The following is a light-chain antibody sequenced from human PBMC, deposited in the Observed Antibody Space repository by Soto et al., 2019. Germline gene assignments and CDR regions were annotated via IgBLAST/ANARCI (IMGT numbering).Light chain of an antibody. Sequence: QSVLTQPASVSGSPGQSITISCTGTSSDVGSHNFVSWYRQHPGKAPELIIYEVTTRPSGVSHRFSGSKSGNTASLTISGLQAEDEADYYCYSYVGSISFGGGTKVTVL. CDR1: SSDVGSHNF. J-gene: IGLJ2*01. CDR2: EVT. V-gene: IGLV2-23*02. CDR3: YSYVGSIS.